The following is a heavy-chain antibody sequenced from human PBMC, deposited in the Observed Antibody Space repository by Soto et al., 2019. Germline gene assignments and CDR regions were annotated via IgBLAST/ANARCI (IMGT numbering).Heavy chain of an antibody. Sequence: SETLSLTCAVSGYSISSGYYWGWIRQSPGKGLEWIGSIYHSGSTYYNPSLKSRVIISVDTSKNQFPLKLSSVTAADTAVYYCARLAPIAAADGMDVWGQGTTVT. J-gene: IGHJ6*02. D-gene: IGHD6-13*01. V-gene: IGHV4-38-2*01. CDR2: IYHSGST. CDR3: ARLAPIAAADGMDV. CDR1: GYSISSGYY.